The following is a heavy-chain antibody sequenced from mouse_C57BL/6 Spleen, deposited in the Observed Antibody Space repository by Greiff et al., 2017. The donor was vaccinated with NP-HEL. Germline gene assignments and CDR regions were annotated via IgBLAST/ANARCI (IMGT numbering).Heavy chain of an antibody. Sequence: QVQLQQSGPELVKPGASVKISCTASGYAFSSSWMNWVKQRPGKGLEWIGRIYPGDGDTNYNGKFKGKATLTADKSSSTAYMQLSSLTSEDSAVYFCARSALDGYFAYWGQGTLVTVSA. CDR3: ARSALDGYFAY. CDR1: GYAFSSSW. J-gene: IGHJ3*01. V-gene: IGHV1-82*01. D-gene: IGHD2-3*01. CDR2: IYPGDGDT.